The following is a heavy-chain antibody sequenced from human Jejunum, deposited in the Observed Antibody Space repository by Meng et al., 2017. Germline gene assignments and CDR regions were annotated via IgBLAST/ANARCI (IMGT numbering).Heavy chain of an antibody. CDR3: ARDGFSIGHHFDY. J-gene: IGHJ4*02. Sequence: VQLQESGPGLVKPSETLSLTCTVSGGSMSGYYWSWIRQPPGKGLEWIGYIYYSGSTNYNPSLKSRVTISVDTSKNQFSLKLSPVTAADTAVYYCARDGFSIGHHFDYWGQGTLVTVSS. D-gene: IGHD2-15*01. CDR1: GGSMSGYY. CDR2: IYYSGST. V-gene: IGHV4-59*01.